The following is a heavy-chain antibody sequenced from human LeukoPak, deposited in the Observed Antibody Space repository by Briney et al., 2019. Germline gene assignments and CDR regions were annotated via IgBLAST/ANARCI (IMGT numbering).Heavy chain of an antibody. D-gene: IGHD3-10*01. V-gene: IGHV3-23*01. CDR1: GFAFSSYA. J-gene: IGHJ4*02. Sequence: GGSLSFYCAASGFAFSSYAMSWDRQPPGKGLEWVSVISRRDDYTYYADSVKGRFTISRDNSKNTLYLQMNTLRAEDTAVYYCANDYRSGRIHDFWGQ. CDR2: ISRRDDYT. CDR3: ANDYRSGRIHDF.